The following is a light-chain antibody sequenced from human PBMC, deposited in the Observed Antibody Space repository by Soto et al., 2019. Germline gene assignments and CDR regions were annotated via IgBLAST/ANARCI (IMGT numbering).Light chain of an antibody. CDR2: EGH. Sequence: QSALAQPASVSGSPGQSITISCTGASGYVGTYSLVSWYQQHPGKAPKVVIYEGHKRPSGVPDRFSGSTSVNTASLTISGLQTDDEADYYCCLYVGATTEVSGTGTKVTVL. J-gene: IGLJ1*01. CDR3: CLYVGATTEV. V-gene: IGLV2-23*01. CDR1: SGYVGTYSL.